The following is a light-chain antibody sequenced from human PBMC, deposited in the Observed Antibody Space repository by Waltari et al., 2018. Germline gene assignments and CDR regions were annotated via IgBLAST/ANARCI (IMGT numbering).Light chain of an antibody. CDR1: SSDIGGYNY. J-gene: IGLJ3*02. V-gene: IGLV2-14*03. Sequence: QSALTQPASVSGSPGQSITISCTGTSSDIGGYNYVSWYQQHPGKAPKVMIYDVIKLPSGFSKCFSGAKSGNTASLTISGLQADDEADYYCTSYESGGTWVFGGGTKVTV. CDR2: DVI. CDR3: TSYESGGTWV.